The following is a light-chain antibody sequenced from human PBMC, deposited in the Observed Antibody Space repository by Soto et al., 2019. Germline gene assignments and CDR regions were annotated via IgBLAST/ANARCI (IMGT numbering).Light chain of an antibody. CDR3: QQYNSYSLT. CDR2: KAF. CDR1: QSISSW. J-gene: IGKJ1*01. Sequence: DIQMTQSPSTLSASVGDRVTITCRASQSISSWLAWYQQKPRKAPRLLIYKAFSLESGVPSRFSGSGSGTEFTLTISSLQPDDFATYYCQQYNSYSLTFGQGTKVEIK. V-gene: IGKV1-5*03.